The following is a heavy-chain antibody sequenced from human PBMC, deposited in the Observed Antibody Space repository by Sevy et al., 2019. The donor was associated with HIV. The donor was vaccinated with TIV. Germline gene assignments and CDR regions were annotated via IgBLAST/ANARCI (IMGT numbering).Heavy chain of an antibody. CDR3: ARDRIAANNWFDP. J-gene: IGHJ5*02. Sequence: SLKISCAASGFTFSDYYMSWIRQAPGKGLEWVSYISSSGSTIYYEDSVKGRFTISRDNAKNSLDLQMNSLRAEDTAVYYCARDRIAANNWFDPWGQGTLVTVSS. V-gene: IGHV3-11*01. CDR2: ISSSGSTI. D-gene: IGHD6-13*01. CDR1: GFTFSDYY.